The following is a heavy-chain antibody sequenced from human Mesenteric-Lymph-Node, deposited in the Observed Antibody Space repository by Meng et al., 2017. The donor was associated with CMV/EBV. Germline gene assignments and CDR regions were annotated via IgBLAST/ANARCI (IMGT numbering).Heavy chain of an antibody. J-gene: IGHJ4*02. V-gene: IGHV3-53*05. CDR1: GFTVSSNY. Sequence: GGSLRLSCAASGFTVSSNYMSWVRQAPGRGLEWVSVIYSDGNTYYTDSVKGRFTISRDNSKNTLYLQMNSLRGEDTAVYYCARWPSSSSGFDYWGQGTLVTVSS. CDR3: ARWPSSSSGFDY. D-gene: IGHD6-6*01. CDR2: IYSDGNT.